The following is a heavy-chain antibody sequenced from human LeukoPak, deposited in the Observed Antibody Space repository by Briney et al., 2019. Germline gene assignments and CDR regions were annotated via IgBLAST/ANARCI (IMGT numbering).Heavy chain of an antibody. CDR2: MNPNSGNT. CDR1: GYTFTSYD. D-gene: IGHD4-17*01. Sequence: ASVKVSCKASGYTFTSYDINWVRQATGQGLEWMGWMNPNSGNTGYAQKFQGRVTMTRNTSISTAYMELSSLRSEDTAVYYCARGTVTDTGFDPWGQGTLVTVSS. CDR3: ARGTVTDTGFDP. J-gene: IGHJ5*02. V-gene: IGHV1-8*01.